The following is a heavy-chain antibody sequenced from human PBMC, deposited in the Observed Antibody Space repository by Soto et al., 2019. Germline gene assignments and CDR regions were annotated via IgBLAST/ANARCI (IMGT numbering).Heavy chain of an antibody. V-gene: IGHV1-24*01. CDR1: GYTLTELS. D-gene: IGHD3-22*01. CDR2: FDPEDGET. CDR3: ATHYDSSGYYYGWFDP. J-gene: IGHJ5*02. Sequence: ASVKVSCKVSGYTLTELSMHWVRQAPGKGLEWMGGFDPEDGETICAQKFQGRVTMTEDTSTDTAYMELSSLRSEDTAVYYCATHYDSSGYYYGWFDPRGQGTSVTVSS.